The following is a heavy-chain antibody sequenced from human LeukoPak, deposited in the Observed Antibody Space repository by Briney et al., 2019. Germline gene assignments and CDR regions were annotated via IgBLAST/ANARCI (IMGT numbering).Heavy chain of an antibody. CDR2: ISGNGGTT. Sequence: PGGSLRLSCAASGFTFSDYAIPWVRQAPGKGLEYVSVISGNGGTTYYANSVKGRFTISRDNSKNTVYLQMGSLRAEDMAVYYCARGTGTTDYWGQGTLVTVSS. CDR1: GFTFSDYA. J-gene: IGHJ4*02. CDR3: ARGTGTTDY. D-gene: IGHD1-7*01. V-gene: IGHV3-64*01.